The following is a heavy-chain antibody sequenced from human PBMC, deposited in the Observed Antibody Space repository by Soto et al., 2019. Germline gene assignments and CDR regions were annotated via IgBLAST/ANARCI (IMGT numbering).Heavy chain of an antibody. CDR1: GGSISSGGYY. J-gene: IGHJ6*02. CDR2: IYYSGET. Sequence: SETLSLTCTVSGGSISSGGYYWSWIRQHPGKGLEWIGYIYYSGETYYKPSLKSRVTISVDTSKNQLSLKLSSGTAADTAVYYCARDRTRDNYYYYGMDVWGQGTTVTVSS. V-gene: IGHV4-31*03. D-gene: IGHD2-21*02. CDR3: ARDRTRDNYYYYGMDV.